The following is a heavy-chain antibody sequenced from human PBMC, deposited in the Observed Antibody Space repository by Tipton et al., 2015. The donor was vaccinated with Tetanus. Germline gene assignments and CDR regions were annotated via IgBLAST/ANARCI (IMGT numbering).Heavy chain of an antibody. V-gene: IGHV5-51*01. D-gene: IGHD3-3*01. CDR2: IHPGESTT. CDR1: GYSFSSYY. CDR3: AGRRSNPNLFFWFAP. J-gene: IGHJ5*02. Sequence: QLVQSGVEVKKPGESLRISCQASGYSFSSYYIAWVRQMPGRGLEWMGFIHPGESTTTYSPSFQGRVTFSADTSINTAYLHWASLTDSDTAPYYWAGRRSNPNLFFWFAPWGQGTPVTASS.